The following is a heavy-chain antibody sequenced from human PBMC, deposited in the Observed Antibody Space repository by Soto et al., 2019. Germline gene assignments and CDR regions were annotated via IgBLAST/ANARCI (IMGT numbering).Heavy chain of an antibody. CDR2: ISGSGVST. D-gene: IGHD3-22*01. Sequence: GGSLRLSCAASGLTFSSYAMSWVRQAPGKGLEWVSAISGSGVSTYYADSVKGRFTISRDNSKNTLYLQMNSLRAEDTAVYYCAKSPGMYYYDSSGYYHYAYWGQGTLVTVSS. J-gene: IGHJ4*02. V-gene: IGHV3-23*01. CDR3: AKSPGMYYYDSSGYYHYAY. CDR1: GLTFSSYA.